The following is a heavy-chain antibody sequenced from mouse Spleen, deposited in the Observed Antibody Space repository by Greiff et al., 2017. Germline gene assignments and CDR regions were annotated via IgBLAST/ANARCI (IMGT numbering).Heavy chain of an antibody. CDR3: ARHRDPFFDY. Sequence: EVKLVESGGDLVKPGGSLKLSCAASGFTFSSYAMSWVRQTPEKRLEWVAAINSNGGSTYYPDTVKDRFTISRDNAKNTLYLQMSSLRSEDTALYYCARHRDPFFDYWGQGTTLTVSS. CDR2: INSNGGST. J-gene: IGHJ2*01. CDR1: GFTFSSYA. V-gene: IGHV5-6-2*01. D-gene: IGHD2-13*01.